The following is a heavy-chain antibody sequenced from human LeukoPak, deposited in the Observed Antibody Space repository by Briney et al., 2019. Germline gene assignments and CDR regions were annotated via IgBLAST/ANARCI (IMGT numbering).Heavy chain of an antibody. CDR2: IYYSGGT. V-gene: IGHV4-59*01. Sequence: SETLSLTCTVSGGSISSYYWSWIRQPPGKGLEWIGYIYYSGGTNYNPSLKSRVTISVDTSKNQFSLKLSSVTAADTAAYYCARGAAAGIDSWGQGTLVTVSS. CDR1: GGSISSYY. J-gene: IGHJ4*02. CDR3: ARGAAAGIDS. D-gene: IGHD6-13*01.